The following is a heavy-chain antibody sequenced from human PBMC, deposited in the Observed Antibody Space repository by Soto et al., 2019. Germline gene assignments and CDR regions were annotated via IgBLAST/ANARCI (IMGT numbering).Heavy chain of an antibody. CDR1: GFTFTNHY. V-gene: IGHV3-11*01. Sequence: PGGSLRLSCAASGFTFTNHYISWIRLAPGEGLQWVSSISNGGSDQLYADSVKGRFTISRDNARNLVSLQMNSLRVEDTGVYFCARDMALGIDVFDLWGQGTFVTVSS. CDR3: ARDMALGIDVFDL. J-gene: IGHJ3*01. CDR2: ISNGGSDQ. D-gene: IGHD6-13*01.